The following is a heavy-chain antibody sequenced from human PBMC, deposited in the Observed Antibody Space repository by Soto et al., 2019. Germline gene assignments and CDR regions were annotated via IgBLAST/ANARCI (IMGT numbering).Heavy chain of an antibody. D-gene: IGHD2-15*01. V-gene: IGHV4-30-4*01. CDR1: GGSISSGDYY. Sequence: QVQLQESGPGLVKPSQTLSLTCTVSGGSISSGDYYWSWIRQPPGKGLEWIGYIYYSGSTYYNPSLKSRVTISVDTSKNQFSLKLSSVTAADTAVYYCARGCCSGGSCYRRGWYFDLWGRGTLVTVSS. J-gene: IGHJ2*01. CDR2: IYYSGST. CDR3: ARGCCSGGSCYRRGWYFDL.